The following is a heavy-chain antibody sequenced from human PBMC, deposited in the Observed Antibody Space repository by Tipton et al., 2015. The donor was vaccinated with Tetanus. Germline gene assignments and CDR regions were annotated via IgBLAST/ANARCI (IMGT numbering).Heavy chain of an antibody. Sequence: TLSLTCAVYVGSFSGYYWSWIRQPPGKGLEWIGEINHSGGTNYNPPLKSRVTISIDTSKNQFSLKLNSVTAADTAVYYCARAGQRSTSWHYWFDPWGQGTLVTVSS. J-gene: IGHJ5*02. V-gene: IGHV4-34*01. CDR1: VGSFSGYY. D-gene: IGHD2-2*01. CDR2: INHSGGT. CDR3: ARAGQRSTSWHYWFDP.